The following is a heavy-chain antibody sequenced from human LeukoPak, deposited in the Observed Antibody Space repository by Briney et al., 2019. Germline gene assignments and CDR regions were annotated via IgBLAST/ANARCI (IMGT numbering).Heavy chain of an antibody. CDR2: ISSSSSYT. V-gene: IGHV3-11*06. CDR3: AREEDIVVVPAAPPDY. D-gene: IGHD2-2*01. Sequence: PGGSLRLSCAASGFTFSDYYMSWIRQAPGKGLEWVSYISSSSSYTNYADSVKGRFTISRDNSKNTLYLQMNSLRAEDTAVYYCAREEDIVVVPAAPPDYWGQGTLVTVSS. J-gene: IGHJ4*02. CDR1: GFTFSDYY.